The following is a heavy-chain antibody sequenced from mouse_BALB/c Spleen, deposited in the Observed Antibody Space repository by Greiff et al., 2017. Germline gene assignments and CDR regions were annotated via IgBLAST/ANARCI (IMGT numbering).Heavy chain of an antibody. J-gene: IGHJ2*01. CDR2: INPGSGGT. CDR3: ATPNYYGSNY. D-gene: IGHD1-1*01. Sequence: VMLVESGAELVRPGTSVKVSCKASGYAFTNYLIEWVKQRPGQGLEWIGVINPGSGGTNYNEKFKGKATLTADKSSSTAYMQLSSLTSDDSAVYFCATPNYYGSNYWGQGTTLTVSS. CDR1: GYAFTNYL. V-gene: IGHV1-54*03.